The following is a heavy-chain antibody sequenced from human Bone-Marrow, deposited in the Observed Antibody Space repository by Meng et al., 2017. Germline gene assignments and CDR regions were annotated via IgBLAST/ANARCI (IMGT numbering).Heavy chain of an antibody. V-gene: IGHV6-1*01. Sequence: VQPQQAGPGLVEPSQTPSLTCAISGDSVSSNSAAWHWIRQSPSRGLEWLGRTYYRSKWYTDYAVSVKSRITINPDTSKNQFSLQLNSVTPEDTAVYYCARGDYSSSPSFWGQGTLVTVSS. CDR1: GDSVSSNSAA. J-gene: IGHJ4*02. D-gene: IGHD3-22*01. CDR2: TYYRSKWYT. CDR3: ARGDYSSSPSF.